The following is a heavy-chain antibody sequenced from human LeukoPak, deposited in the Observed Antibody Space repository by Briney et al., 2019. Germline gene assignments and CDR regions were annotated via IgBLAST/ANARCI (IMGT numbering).Heavy chain of an antibody. D-gene: IGHD3-10*01. CDR3: AKAPLLWVGELLTYFDY. J-gene: IGHJ4*02. V-gene: IGHV3-23*01. CDR1: GFTFSSYA. Sequence: GGSLRLSCAASGFTFSSYAMSWVRQAPGKGLEWVSAISGSGGSTYYADSVKGPLTNSRANSKNTLYLQMNSLRAEDTAVYCGAKAPLLWVGELLTYFDYWGQGTLVTVSS. CDR2: ISGSGGST.